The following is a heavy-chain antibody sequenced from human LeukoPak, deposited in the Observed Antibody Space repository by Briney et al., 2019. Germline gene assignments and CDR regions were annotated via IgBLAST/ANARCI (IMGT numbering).Heavy chain of an antibody. CDR3: AKDGVRWLQLLAEYFQH. CDR2: ISGSGGST. D-gene: IGHD5-24*01. Sequence: GGSLRLSCAASGFTFSSYGMSWVRQAPGKGLEWVSAISGSGGSTYYADSVKGRSTISRDNSKNTLYLQMNSLRAEDTAVYYCAKDGVRWLQLLAEYFQHWGQGTLVTVSS. CDR1: GFTFSSYG. J-gene: IGHJ1*01. V-gene: IGHV3-23*01.